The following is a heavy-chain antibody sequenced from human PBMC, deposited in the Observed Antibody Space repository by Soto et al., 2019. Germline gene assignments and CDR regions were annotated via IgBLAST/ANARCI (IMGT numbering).Heavy chain of an antibody. CDR2: ISGGGDTT. V-gene: IGHV3-23*01. Sequence: EVQLLESGGGLVQPGGSLRLSCAASGFTFNNYAMTWVRQAPGKGLEWVSAISGGGDTTSYADSVKGRFTVSRDGSKNTLYLQMSSLRDEDAAVYYCAKGRGGSGSLNPRVDFWGQGTLVTVSS. J-gene: IGHJ4*02. CDR1: GFTFNNYA. CDR3: AKGRGGSGSLNPRVDF. D-gene: IGHD3-10*01.